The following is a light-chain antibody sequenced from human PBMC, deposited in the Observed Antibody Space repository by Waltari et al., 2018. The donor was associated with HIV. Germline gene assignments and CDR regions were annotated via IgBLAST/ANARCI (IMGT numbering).Light chain of an antibody. J-gene: IGLJ3*02. CDR2: EVS. V-gene: IGLV2-14*01. Sequence: QSALTQPASVSGSPGQSITISCTGTSNAVGGYKYVSWYQQHPGKAPKVVIYEVSNRPSGVSNRFSGSKSGNTASLTISGLQAEDEADYYCSSYASTSTRVFGGGTKLTVL. CDR3: SSYASTSTRV. CDR1: SNAVGGYKY.